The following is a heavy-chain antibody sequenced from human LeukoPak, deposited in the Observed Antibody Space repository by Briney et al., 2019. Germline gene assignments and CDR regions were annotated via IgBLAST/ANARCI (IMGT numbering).Heavy chain of an antibody. Sequence: PGGSLRLSCAASGFSFSSYSMNWVRQAPGKGLEWVSSVSSSSSYIYYADSVKGRFTISRDNAKNSLYLQMNSLRAEDTAVYYCAKGYCSSTSCYGYYYYGMDVWGQGTTVTVSS. CDR2: VSSSSSYI. CDR1: GFSFSSYS. CDR3: AKGYCSSTSCYGYYYYGMDV. V-gene: IGHV3-21*01. D-gene: IGHD2-2*01. J-gene: IGHJ6*02.